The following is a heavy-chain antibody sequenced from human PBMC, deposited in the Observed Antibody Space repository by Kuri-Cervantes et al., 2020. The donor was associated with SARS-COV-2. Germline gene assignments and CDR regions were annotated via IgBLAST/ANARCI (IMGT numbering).Heavy chain of an antibody. CDR2: VYYSGTT. CDR3: ARDRTQTYYDFWSGYRTNWFDP. CDR1: NGSISNYY. Sequence: SETLSLTCTVSNGSISNYYWSWIRQPPGKALEWIGYVYYSGTTKYNPSLKSRVTISVDTSKNQFSLKLSSVTAADTAVYYCARDRTQTYYDFWSGYRTNWFDPWGQGTLVTVSS. J-gene: IGHJ5*02. D-gene: IGHD3-3*01. V-gene: IGHV4-59*01.